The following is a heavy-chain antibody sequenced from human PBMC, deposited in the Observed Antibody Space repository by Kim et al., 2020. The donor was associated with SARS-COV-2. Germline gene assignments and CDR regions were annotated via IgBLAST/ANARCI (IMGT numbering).Heavy chain of an antibody. V-gene: IGHV1-2*06. D-gene: IGHD2-21*01. CDR1: GYTFTGHY. CDR2: INPNSGGT. CDR3: ARVRYRAGDYDSMVAY. Sequence: ASVKVSCKASGYTFTGHYIHWVRQAPGQGLEWMGRINPNSGGTNYAQKFQGRVTMTRDTSVSTAYMELSRLRSDDTAVYYCARVRYRAGDYDSMVAYWGQGTLVIVST. J-gene: IGHJ4*02.